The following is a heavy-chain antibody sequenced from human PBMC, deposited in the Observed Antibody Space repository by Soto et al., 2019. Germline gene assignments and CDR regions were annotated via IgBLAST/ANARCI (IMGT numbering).Heavy chain of an antibody. J-gene: IGHJ5*02. CDR3: TKEHSNYPDNWFDP. Sequence: EVQLLVSGGGSVQPGGSLRLSCAASGFSFSNYAMSWVRQAPGTGLEWVSAIDGGGGSTYYAASVKGRFSISRDNSMNTLYLQMNSLRAEDTAIYYCTKEHSNYPDNWFDPWGQGTLVTVSS. CDR1: GFSFSNYA. D-gene: IGHD4-4*01. CDR2: IDGGGGST. V-gene: IGHV3-23*01.